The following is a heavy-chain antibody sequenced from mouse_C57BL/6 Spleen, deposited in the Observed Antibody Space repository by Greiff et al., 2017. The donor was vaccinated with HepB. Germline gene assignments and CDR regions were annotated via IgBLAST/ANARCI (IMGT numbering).Heavy chain of an antibody. CDR2: ISNGGGST. Sequence: EVKLQESGGGLVQPGGSLKLSCAASGFTFSDYYMYWVRQTPEKRLEWVAYISNGGGSTYYPDTVKGRFTISRDNAKNTLYLQMSRLKSEDTAMYYCAREVTAQAKGYAMDYWGQGTSVTVSS. CDR3: AREVTAQAKGYAMDY. J-gene: IGHJ4*01. D-gene: IGHD3-2*02. CDR1: GFTFSDYY. V-gene: IGHV5-12*01.